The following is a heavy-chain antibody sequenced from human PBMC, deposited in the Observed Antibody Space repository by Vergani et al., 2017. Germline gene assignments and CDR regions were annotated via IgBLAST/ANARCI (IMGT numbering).Heavy chain of an antibody. CDR3: ARDPHYYYDSSGYYLGAFDI. CDR1: GGSISSYY. D-gene: IGHD3-22*01. V-gene: IGHV4-4*07. Sequence: QVQLQESGPGLVKPSETLSLTCTVSGGSISSYYWSWTRQPAGKGLEWIGRIYTSGSTNYNPSLKSRVTMSVDTSKNQFSLKLSSVTAADTAVYYCARDPHYYYDSSGYYLGAFDIWGQGTMVTVSS. CDR2: IYTSGST. J-gene: IGHJ3*02.